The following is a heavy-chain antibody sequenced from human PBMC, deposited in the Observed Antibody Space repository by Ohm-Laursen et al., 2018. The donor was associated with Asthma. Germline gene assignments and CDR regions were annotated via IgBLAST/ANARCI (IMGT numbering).Heavy chain of an antibody. J-gene: IGHJ5*02. V-gene: IGHV3-53*01. CDR2: IYSGGTT. CDR1: GFTVGSDY. Sequence: SLRLSCAASGFTVGSDYMTWVRQAPGKGLEWVSAIYSGGTTYYADSVRGRFTISRDNSKNTLYLQMNSLRAEDTAVYYCAKGGRNPYDFWSTGEYNWFDPWGQGTLVTVSS. D-gene: IGHD3-3*01. CDR3: AKGGRNPYDFWSTGEYNWFDP.